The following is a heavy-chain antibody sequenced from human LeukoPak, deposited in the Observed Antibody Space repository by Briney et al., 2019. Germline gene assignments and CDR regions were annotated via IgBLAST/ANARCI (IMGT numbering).Heavy chain of an antibody. CDR1: GYTFTSYY. V-gene: IGHV1-46*01. J-gene: IGHJ5*02. CDR3: ARGGTIFGVVISKGDWFDP. Sequence: GASVKVSCKASGYTFTSYYMHWVRQAPGQGLEWMGIINPSGGSTSYAQKFQGRVTMTRDMSTSTVYMELSSLRSEDTAVYYCARGGTIFGVVISKGDWFDPWGQGTLVTVSS. D-gene: IGHD3-3*01. CDR2: INPSGGST.